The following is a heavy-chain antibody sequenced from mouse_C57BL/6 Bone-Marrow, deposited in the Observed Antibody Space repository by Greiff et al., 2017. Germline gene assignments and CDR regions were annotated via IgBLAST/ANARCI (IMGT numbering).Heavy chain of an antibody. V-gene: IGHV14-4*01. Sequence: QLKQSGAELVRPGASVKLSCTASGFNIKDDYMHWVKQRPEQGLEWIGWIDPENGDTEYASKFQGKATITADTSSNTAYLQLSSLTSEDTAVYYCTTLPKNYWGQGTTLTVSS. CDR1: GFNIKDDY. CDR3: TTLPKNY. CDR2: IDPENGDT. D-gene: IGHD2-1*01. J-gene: IGHJ2*01.